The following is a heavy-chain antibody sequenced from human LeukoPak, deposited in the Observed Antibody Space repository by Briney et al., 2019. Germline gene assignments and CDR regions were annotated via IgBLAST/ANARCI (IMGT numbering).Heavy chain of an antibody. J-gene: IGHJ5*02. CDR3: ARDSGSVRGWFDP. V-gene: IGHV1-69*05. CDR1: GGTFSSYA. D-gene: IGHD6-25*01. Sequence: SVKVSCKASGGTFSSYAISWVRQVPGQGLEWMGGIIPIFGTANYAQKFQGRVTITTDESTSTAYMELSSLRSEDTAVYYCARDSGSVRGWFDPWGQGTLVTVSS. CDR2: IIPIFGTA.